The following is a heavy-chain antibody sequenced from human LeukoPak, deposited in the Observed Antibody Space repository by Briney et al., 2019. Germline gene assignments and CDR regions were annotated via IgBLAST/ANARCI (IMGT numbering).Heavy chain of an antibody. CDR1: GFAFSNNW. CDR3: VSSDWYAAFDI. V-gene: IGHV3-74*01. CDR2: INSDGSST. J-gene: IGHJ3*02. D-gene: IGHD3-9*01. Sequence: TGGSLRLSCAASGFAFSNNWMHWVRQAPGKGLLWVSRINSDGSSTSYAGSVKARFTISRDNAKNTLYLQMNSLRAEDTAVYYCVSSDWYAAFDIWGQGTMVTVSS.